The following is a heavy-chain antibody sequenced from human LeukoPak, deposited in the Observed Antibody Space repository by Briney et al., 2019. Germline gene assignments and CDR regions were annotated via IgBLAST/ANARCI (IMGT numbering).Heavy chain of an antibody. J-gene: IGHJ4*02. Sequence: PGRSLRLSCAASGFTFSSYAMHWVRQAPGKGLEWVAVISYDGSNKYYADSVKGRFTISRDNSKNTLYLQMNSLRAEDTAVYYCAREGSNWNEGSFDYWGQGTLVTVSS. CDR3: AREGSNWNEGSFDY. CDR1: GFTFSSYA. CDR2: ISYDGSNK. D-gene: IGHD1-1*01. V-gene: IGHV3-30-3*01.